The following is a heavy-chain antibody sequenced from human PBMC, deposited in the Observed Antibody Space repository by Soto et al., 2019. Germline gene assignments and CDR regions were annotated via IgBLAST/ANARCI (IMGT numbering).Heavy chain of an antibody. J-gene: IGHJ6*02. V-gene: IGHV3-30-3*01. Sequence: GSLRLSCAASGFTFSSYAMHWVRQAPGKGLEWVAVISYDGSNKYYADSVKGRFTISRDNSKNTLYLQMNSLRAEDTAVYYCARVSGCSSTSCYPYYYYYGMDVWGQGTTVTVSS. CDR3: ARVSGCSSTSCYPYYYYYGMDV. D-gene: IGHD2-2*01. CDR1: GFTFSSYA. CDR2: ISYDGSNK.